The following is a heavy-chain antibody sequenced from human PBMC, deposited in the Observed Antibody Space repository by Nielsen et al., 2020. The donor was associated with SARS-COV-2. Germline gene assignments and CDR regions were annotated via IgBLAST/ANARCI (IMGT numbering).Heavy chain of an antibody. CDR1: GGSISSGGYY. Sequence: SETLSLTCTVSGGSISSGGYYWSWIRQHPGKGLEWIGYIYYSGSTYYNPSLNSRVTISADTSKNQISQKLRSVTAADTAVYYCATRDVWGEGTTVTVSS. CDR2: IYYSGST. V-gene: IGHV4-31*03. J-gene: IGHJ6*04. CDR3: ATRDV.